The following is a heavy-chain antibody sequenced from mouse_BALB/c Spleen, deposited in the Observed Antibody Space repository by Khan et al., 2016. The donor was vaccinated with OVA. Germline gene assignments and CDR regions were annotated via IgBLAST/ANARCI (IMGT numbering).Heavy chain of an antibody. V-gene: IGHV3-2*02. Sequence: EVKLLELGPGLVKPSQSLSLTCTVTGYSITSGYAWNWIRQFPGNKLEWMGYISSSGSTNYNPSLKSRISITRDTSKNQFFLHLKTVTTEDTATYYCERSLYYIYGYGWDYWGRGTSVTVSS. D-gene: IGHD2-1*01. J-gene: IGHJ4*01. CDR1: GYSITSGYA. CDR3: ERSLYYIYGYGWDY. CDR2: ISSSGST.